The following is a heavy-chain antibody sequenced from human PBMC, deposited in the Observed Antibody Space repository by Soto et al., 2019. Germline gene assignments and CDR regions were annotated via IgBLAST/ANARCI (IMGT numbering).Heavy chain of an antibody. J-gene: IGHJ4*02. Sequence: QVQLVESGGGLVEPGGSLRLSCTASGFIFSDFYMTWFRQARGKGLAWVSYISSDGSTIFYADSVKGRFIISRDNAKNSLFLEMNSLRAEVTAVYYCLRPYFFDFWGQGALVAVSS. V-gene: IGHV3-11*01. CDR2: ISSDGSTI. CDR3: LRPYFFDF. CDR1: GFIFSDFY.